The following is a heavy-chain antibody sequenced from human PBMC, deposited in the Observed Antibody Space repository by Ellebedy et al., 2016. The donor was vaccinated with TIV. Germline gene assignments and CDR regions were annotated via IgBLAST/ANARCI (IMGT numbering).Heavy chain of an antibody. D-gene: IGHD6-13*01. CDR3: ARGYMSSWHYFDL. Sequence: SETLSLXXTVSVGSVSRSSHYWSWVRQSPGKGLEWIAYIYYDGSTKSNPSLQSRVAISADTSRNQFSLELSSVVAADTGIYYCARGYMSSWHYFDLWGQGTLVTVSS. CDR1: VGSVSRSSHY. V-gene: IGHV4-61*01. CDR2: IYYDGST. J-gene: IGHJ4*02.